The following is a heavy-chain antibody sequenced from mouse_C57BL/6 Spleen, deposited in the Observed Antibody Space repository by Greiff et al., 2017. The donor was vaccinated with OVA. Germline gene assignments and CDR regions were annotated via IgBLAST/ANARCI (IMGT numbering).Heavy chain of an antibody. V-gene: IGHV1-4*01. CDR1: GYTFTSYT. Sequence: VKLMESGAELARPGASVKMSCKASGYTFTSYTMHWVKQRPGQGLEWIGYINPSSGYTKYNQKFKDKATLTADKSSSTAYMQLSSLTSEDSAVYYCARTTTVVAHWYCDVWGTGTTVTVAS. CDR2: INPSSGYT. D-gene: IGHD1-1*01. J-gene: IGHJ1*03. CDR3: ARTTTVVAHWYCDV.